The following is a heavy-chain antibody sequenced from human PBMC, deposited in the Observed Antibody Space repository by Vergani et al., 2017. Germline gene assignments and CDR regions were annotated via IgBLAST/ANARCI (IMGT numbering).Heavy chain of an antibody. Sequence: EVQLVESGGGLVKPGGSLRLSCAASGFTFSSYSMNWVRQAPGKGLEWVSSISSSSSYIYYADSVKGRFTISRDNAKNSLYLQMNRLRAEDTAVYYCARDPSYGPYYYYYYMDVWGKGTTVTVSS. CDR3: ARDPSYGPYYYYYYMDV. CDR2: ISSSSSYI. CDR1: GFTFSSYS. J-gene: IGHJ6*03. V-gene: IGHV3-21*01. D-gene: IGHD5-18*01.